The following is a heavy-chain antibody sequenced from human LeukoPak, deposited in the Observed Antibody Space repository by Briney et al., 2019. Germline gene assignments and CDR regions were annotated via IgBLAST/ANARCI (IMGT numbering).Heavy chain of an antibody. CDR1: GGSISSTTYY. Sequence: ASETLSLTCTVSGGSISSTTYYWSWIRQPAGKGLEWIGRIYTRGSTNYNPSLKGRVTISVDTSWNQLSLWLNSVTAADTAVYYCARSDIYCSDGNCPPNIFDAFDIWGQGTMVTVSS. D-gene: IGHD2-15*01. J-gene: IGHJ3*02. CDR3: ARSDIYCSDGNCPPNIFDAFDI. CDR2: IYTRGST. V-gene: IGHV4-61*02.